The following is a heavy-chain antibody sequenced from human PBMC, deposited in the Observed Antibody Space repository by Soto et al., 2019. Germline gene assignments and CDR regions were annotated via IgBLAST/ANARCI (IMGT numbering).Heavy chain of an antibody. V-gene: IGHV4-31*03. J-gene: IGHJ4*02. Sequence: QVQLQESGPGLVKPSQTLSLTCTVSGGSISSGGYYWSWIRQHPGKGLEWIGYIYYSGSTYYNPSRKTRVNISVDTSKNQFSLKLSSVTAADTAVYYCARVPSSGNHFDYWGQGTLVPVSS. D-gene: IGHD3-22*01. CDR1: GGSISSGGYY. CDR2: IYYSGST. CDR3: ARVPSSGNHFDY.